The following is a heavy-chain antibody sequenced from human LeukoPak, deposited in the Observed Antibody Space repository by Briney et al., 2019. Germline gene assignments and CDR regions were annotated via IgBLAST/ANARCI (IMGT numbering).Heavy chain of an antibody. D-gene: IGHD3-16*02. CDR3: ARGHPFEGVIRNDY. Sequence: ASVKVSCKASGYTFTSYDINWVRQATGQGLEWMGWMNPNSGNTGYAQKFQGRVTMTRNTSISTAYMELSSLRSEDTAVYYCARGHPFEGVIRNDYWGQGTLVTVSS. CDR2: MNPNSGNT. V-gene: IGHV1-8*01. J-gene: IGHJ4*02. CDR1: GYTFTSYD.